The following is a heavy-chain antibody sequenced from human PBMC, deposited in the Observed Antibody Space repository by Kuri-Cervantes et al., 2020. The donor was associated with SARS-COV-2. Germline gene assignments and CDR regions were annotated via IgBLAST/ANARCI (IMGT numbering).Heavy chain of an antibody. Sequence: SQTLSLTCAVYGGSFSGYYWSWIRQPPGKGLEWIGETNHSGSTNYNPSLKSRVTISVDTSKNQFSLKLSSVTAADTAVYYCARALRCTNGVCYRGWFDPWGQGTLVTVSS. CDR2: TNHSGST. V-gene: IGHV4-34*01. CDR3: ARALRCTNGVCYRGWFDP. CDR1: GGSFSGYY. D-gene: IGHD2-8*01. J-gene: IGHJ5*02.